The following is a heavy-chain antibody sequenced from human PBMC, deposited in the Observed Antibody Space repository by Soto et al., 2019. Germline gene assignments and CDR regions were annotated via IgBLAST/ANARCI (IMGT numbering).Heavy chain of an antibody. CDR1: GGSVTSYW. Sequence: PSETLSLTCGVYGGSVTSYWGSFIRQSPGKGLEWIGEVNHGESTNYNPSLKSRVTISVDRSKNTFSLRLNSVTAADTAVYYCARDRNHYGMDVWGQGTTVTVSS. J-gene: IGHJ6*02. CDR2: VNHGEST. V-gene: IGHV4-34*01. CDR3: ARDRNHYGMDV.